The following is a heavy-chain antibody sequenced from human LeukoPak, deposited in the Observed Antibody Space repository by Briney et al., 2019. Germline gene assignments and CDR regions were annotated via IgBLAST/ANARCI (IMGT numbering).Heavy chain of an antibody. D-gene: IGHD2-21*02. J-gene: IGHJ5*02. V-gene: IGHV3-74*01. CDR3: ARYEQRPGVTASDP. CDR2: INPDGSWT. CDR1: GFTFNSYW. Sequence: GSLRLSCAASGFTFNSYWMVWFRQAPGKGLVWVSCINPDGSWTLHADSVKGRFAISRDYARNTLYLQMNSLGVEDTAMYYCARYEQRPGVTASDPWSQGTLVTVSS.